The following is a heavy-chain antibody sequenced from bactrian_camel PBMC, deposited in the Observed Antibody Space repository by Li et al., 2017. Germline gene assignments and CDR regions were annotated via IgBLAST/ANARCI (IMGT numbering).Heavy chain of an antibody. CDR2: LKWDGTDT. CDR1: GSTSMYWW. V-gene: IGHV3S6*01. J-gene: IGHJ4*01. D-gene: IGHD2*01. Sequence: VESGGGLVQPGGSLRLSCSAGGSTSMYWWMGWVRQTPGKGLEWVSTLKWDGTDTYYADFVKGRFTISRANTMNTLYLQLNSLKTEDTAMYYCAKGPRSVITVVTFTETRGQGTQVTVS.